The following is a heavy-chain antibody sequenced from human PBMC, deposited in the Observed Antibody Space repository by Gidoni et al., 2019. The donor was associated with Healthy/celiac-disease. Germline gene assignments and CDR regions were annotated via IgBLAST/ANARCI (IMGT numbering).Heavy chain of an antibody. CDR3: AREDDFWSGYNYYFDY. Sequence: QVQLVESGGGVVQPGRSLRLSCAASGFTFSSYGMHWVRQAPGKGLEWVAVIWYDGINKYYADSVKGRFTISRDNSKNTLYLQMNSLRAEDTAVYYCAREDDFWSGYNYYFDYWGQGTLVTVSS. D-gene: IGHD3-3*01. J-gene: IGHJ4*02. V-gene: IGHV3-33*01. CDR1: GFTFSSYG. CDR2: IWYDGINK.